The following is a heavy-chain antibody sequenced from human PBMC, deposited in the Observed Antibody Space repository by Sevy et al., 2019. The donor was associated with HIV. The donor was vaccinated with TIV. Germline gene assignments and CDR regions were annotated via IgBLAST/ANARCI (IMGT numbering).Heavy chain of an antibody. CDR2: ISSSSIYI. CDR1: GFTFSSYS. V-gene: IGHV3-21*01. Sequence: RSLRLSCAASGFTFSSYSMNWVRQAPGKGLEWVSSISSSSIYIYYADSVKGRFTISRDNAKNSLYLQMNSLRAEDTAVYYCARDPGFYCSGGSCYPRYYFDYWGQGTLVTVSS. D-gene: IGHD2-15*01. CDR3: ARDPGFYCSGGSCYPRYYFDY. J-gene: IGHJ4*02.